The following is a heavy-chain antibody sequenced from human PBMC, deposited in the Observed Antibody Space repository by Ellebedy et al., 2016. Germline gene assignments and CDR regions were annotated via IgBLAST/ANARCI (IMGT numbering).Heavy chain of an antibody. CDR2: ISYDGSNK. CDR1: GFTFSNYA. D-gene: IGHD4-17*01. V-gene: IGHV3-30-3*01. CDR3: ARDPYGDYEDFDY. Sequence: GGSLRLSCAASGFTFSNYAMHWVRQAPGKGLEWVAVISYDGSNKYYADSVKGRFTISRDNSKNTLYLQMNSLRAEDTAVYYCARDPYGDYEDFDYWGQGTLVTVSS. J-gene: IGHJ4*02.